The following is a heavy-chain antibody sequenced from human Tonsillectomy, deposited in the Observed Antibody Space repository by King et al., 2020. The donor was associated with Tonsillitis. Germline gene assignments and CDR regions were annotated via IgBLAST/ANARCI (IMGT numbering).Heavy chain of an antibody. J-gene: IGHJ3*02. CDR1: GYTFTGYY. CDR3: ARVGYTSGWYLDAFDI. CDR2: INPNSGGT. Sequence: QVQLVESGAEVKKPGASVKVSCKASGYTFTGYYMHWVRQAPGQGLEWMGWINPNSGGTNYAQKFQGRVTMTRDTSINTAYMELSSLRSDDTAVYYCARVGYTSGWYLDAFDIWGQGTMVTVSS. V-gene: IGHV1-2*02. D-gene: IGHD6-19*01.